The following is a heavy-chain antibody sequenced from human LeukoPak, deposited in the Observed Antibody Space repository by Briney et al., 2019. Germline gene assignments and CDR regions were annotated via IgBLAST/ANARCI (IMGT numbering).Heavy chain of an antibody. D-gene: IGHD3-10*01. J-gene: IGHJ4*02. CDR1: GYNFSSYW. CDR3: ARHGTDGSWSYLVSLDY. CDR2: IYPGDSDT. V-gene: IGHV5-51*01. Sequence: GESLKISCQGSGYNFSSYWIGWVRQMPGKGLEWMGIIYPGDSDTRYSPSFQGQVTISADKSISTAYLQWSSLKASDTAIYYCARHGTDGSWSYLVSLDYWGQGTLVTVSS.